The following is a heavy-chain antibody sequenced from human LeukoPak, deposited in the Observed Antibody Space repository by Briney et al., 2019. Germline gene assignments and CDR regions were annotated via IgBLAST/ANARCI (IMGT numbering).Heavy chain of an antibody. CDR3: AKDRYKYQGRYYFDY. D-gene: IGHD5-24*01. CDR1: GFTFSSHG. V-gene: IGHV3-23*01. J-gene: IGHJ4*02. CDR2: ISGSGGST. Sequence: GGSLRLSCAASGFTFSSHGMNWVRQAPGKGLEWVSAISGSGGSTYYADSVKGRFTISRDNSKNTLYLQMNSLRAEDTAVYYCAKDRYKYQGRYYFDYWGQGTLVTVSS.